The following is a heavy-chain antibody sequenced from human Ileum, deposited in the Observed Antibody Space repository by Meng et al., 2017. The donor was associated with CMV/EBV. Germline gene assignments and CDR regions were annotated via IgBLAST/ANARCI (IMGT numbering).Heavy chain of an antibody. D-gene: IGHD5-24*01. CDR1: RYSFITYG. Sequence: KTSRYSFITYGINWVRQAPGQRPEWMGWINTNTGNPTYAQGFTGRFVFSLDTSVSTTYLQINSLRTEDSAVYYCSRGDGDHSSKFDYWGQGTLVTVSS. CDR2: INTNTGNP. CDR3: SRGDGDHSSKFDY. V-gene: IGHV7-4-1*02. J-gene: IGHJ4*02.